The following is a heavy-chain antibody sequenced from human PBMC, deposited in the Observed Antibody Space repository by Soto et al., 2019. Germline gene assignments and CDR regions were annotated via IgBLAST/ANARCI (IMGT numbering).Heavy chain of an antibody. CDR2: IYYSGST. CDR3: ARDSLPIAARLQYYYYYYGMDV. J-gene: IGHJ6*02. D-gene: IGHD6-6*01. CDR1: GGSVSSGSYY. Sequence: SETLSLTCTVSGGSVSSGSYYWSWIRKPPGKGLEWIGYIYYSGSTNYNPSLKSRVTISVDTSKNQFSLKLSSVTAADTAVYYCARDSLPIAARLQYYYYYYGMDVWGQGTTVTVSS. V-gene: IGHV4-61*01.